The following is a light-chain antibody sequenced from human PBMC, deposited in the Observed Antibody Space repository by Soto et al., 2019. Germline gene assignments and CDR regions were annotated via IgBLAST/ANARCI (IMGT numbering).Light chain of an antibody. J-gene: IGKJ3*01. CDR3: QHDTSFPFT. V-gene: IGKV1-12*01. Sequence: DIQMTQSPSSVSASVGDRVTITCRASQPITNWLAWYQQKPGKAPKLLIYAASNLQSGVPSRFSGSGSGTDFTLTINSLQPEDFATYYCQHDTSFPFTFGPGTIVDVK. CDR2: AAS. CDR1: QPITNW.